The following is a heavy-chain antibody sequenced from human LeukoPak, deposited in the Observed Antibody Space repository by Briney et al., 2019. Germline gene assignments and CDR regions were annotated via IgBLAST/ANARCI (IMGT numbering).Heavy chain of an antibody. CDR2: ITSFGSDI. Sequence: PGGSLRLSCAASGFSFRTHSMKWVRQAPGKGLEWVLSITSFGSDIYYADSVKGRFTISRDDGKNSLYLQMNSLGAEDSAVYYCARAHDFWSGYGGNYMDVWGKGTTVTVSS. J-gene: IGHJ6*03. V-gene: IGHV3-21*01. D-gene: IGHD3-3*01. CDR3: ARAHDFWSGYGGNYMDV. CDR1: GFSFRTHS.